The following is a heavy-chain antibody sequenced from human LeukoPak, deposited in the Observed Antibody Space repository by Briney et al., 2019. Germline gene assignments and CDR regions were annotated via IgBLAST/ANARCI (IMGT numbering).Heavy chain of an antibody. D-gene: IGHD2-15*01. Sequence: GGSLRLSCAASGFTFSSYGMHWVRQAPGKGLEWVAFIRYDGSNKYYADSVKGRFTISRDNSKNTLYLQMNSLRAEDTAVYYCAKDSEVVVVALAFDYWGQGTLVTVSS. J-gene: IGHJ4*02. CDR3: AKDSEVVVVALAFDY. V-gene: IGHV3-30*02. CDR1: GFTFSSYG. CDR2: IRYDGSNK.